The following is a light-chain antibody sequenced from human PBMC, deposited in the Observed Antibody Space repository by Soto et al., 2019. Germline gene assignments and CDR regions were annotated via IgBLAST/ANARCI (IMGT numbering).Light chain of an antibody. CDR3: QQVNGYPRDIT. Sequence: DIQMTQPPSSLSASVGDRVTITCRASQSISSYLNWYQQKPGKAPKLLIYAASTLQSGVPSRFSGSGSGTDFTLTISSLQPEDFATYYCQQVNGYPRDITFGGGTRVEIK. J-gene: IGKJ4*01. V-gene: IGKV1-39*01. CDR1: QSISSY. CDR2: AAS.